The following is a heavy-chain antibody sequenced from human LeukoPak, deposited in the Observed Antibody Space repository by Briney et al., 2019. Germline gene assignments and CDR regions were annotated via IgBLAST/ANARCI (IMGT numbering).Heavy chain of an antibody. J-gene: IGHJ4*02. Sequence: PGGSLRLSCAASGFTFSSYAMSWVRQAPGKGLEWVSAISGSGGSTYYADSVKGRFTISRDNSKNTLYLQMNSLRAEDTAVYYCARGYSYGYGRDYWGQGTLVTVSS. CDR1: GFTFSSYA. CDR2: ISGSGGST. D-gene: IGHD5-18*01. V-gene: IGHV3-23*01. CDR3: ARGYSYGYGRDY.